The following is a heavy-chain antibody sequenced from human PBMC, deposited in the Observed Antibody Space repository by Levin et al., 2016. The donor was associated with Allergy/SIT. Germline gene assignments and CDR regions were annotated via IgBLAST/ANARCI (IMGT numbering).Heavy chain of an antibody. CDR1: GFTVSSNY. D-gene: IGHD1-14*01. CDR2: IYSGGST. V-gene: IGHV3-66*02. J-gene: IGHJ4*02. Sequence: GGSLRLSCAASGFTVSSNYMSWVRQAPGKGLEWVSVIYSGGSTYYADSVKGRFTISRDNSKNTLYLQMNSLRAEDTAVYYCAKQNQPSSSYFDYWGQGTLVTVSS. CDR3: AKQNQPSSSYFDY.